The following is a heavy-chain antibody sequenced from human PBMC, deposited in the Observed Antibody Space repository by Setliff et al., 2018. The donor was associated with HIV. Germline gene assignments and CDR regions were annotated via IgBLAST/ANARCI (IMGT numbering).Heavy chain of an antibody. CDR2: VYHTGST. CDR1: GYSISSRYY. V-gene: IGHV4-38-2*02. Sequence: SETLSLTCTVSGYSISSRYYWGWIRQPPGKGLEWIGSVYHTGSTYYNPSLKSRVTMSADTSKNQFSLKLSSVTAADTAGYYCASSPAWRSDFGLHTFDYWGQGTLVTVSS. CDR3: ASSPAWRSDFGLHTFDY. D-gene: IGHD2-2*01. J-gene: IGHJ4*02.